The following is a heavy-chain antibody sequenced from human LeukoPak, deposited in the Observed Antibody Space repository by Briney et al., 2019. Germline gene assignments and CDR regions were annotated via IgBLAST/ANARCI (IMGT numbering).Heavy chain of an antibody. D-gene: IGHD3-3*01. J-gene: IGHJ4*02. CDR3: ARGPDFWSGYYAY. V-gene: IGHV3-11*01. Sequence: PGGSLRLSCAASGFTFSSYAMSWIRQAPGKGLEWVSYISSSGSTIYYADSVKGRFTISRDNAKNSLYLQMNSLRAEDTAVYYCARGPDFWSGYYAYWGQGTLVTVSS. CDR2: ISSSGSTI. CDR1: GFTFSSYA.